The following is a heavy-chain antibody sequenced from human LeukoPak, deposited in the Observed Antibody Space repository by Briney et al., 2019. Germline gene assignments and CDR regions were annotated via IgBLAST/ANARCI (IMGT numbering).Heavy chain of an antibody. CDR3: ASGGDYYDSSGYYLDLDY. D-gene: IGHD3-22*01. CDR1: GFTFSSYA. V-gene: IGHV3-30-3*01. Sequence: GRSLRLSCAASGFTFSSYAMHWVRQAPGKGLEWVAVISYDGSNKYYADSVKGRFTISRDNSKNTLYLQMNSLRAEDTAAYYCASGGDYYDSSGYYLDLDYWGQGTLVTVSS. J-gene: IGHJ4*02. CDR2: ISYDGSNK.